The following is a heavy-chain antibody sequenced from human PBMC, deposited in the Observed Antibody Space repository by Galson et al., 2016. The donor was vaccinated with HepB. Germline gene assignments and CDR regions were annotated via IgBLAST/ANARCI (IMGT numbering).Heavy chain of an antibody. CDR3: ARDGQQWMVQDY. D-gene: IGHD6-19*01. CDR2: IWYDGTKR. Sequence: RLSCAASGFNFGSYNMHWVRQAPGKGLEWLSVIWYDGTKRFYADSLEGRFTISRDNSKNPLYLQMNSLRVDDTALYFCARDGQQWMVQDYWGQGTLASVSS. J-gene: IGHJ4*02. V-gene: IGHV3-33*01. CDR1: GFNFGSYN.